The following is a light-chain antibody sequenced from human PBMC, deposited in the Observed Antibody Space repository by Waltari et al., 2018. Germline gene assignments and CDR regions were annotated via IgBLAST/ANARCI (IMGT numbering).Light chain of an antibody. CDR2: KAS. CDR1: QNINTW. V-gene: IGKV1-5*03. Sequence: DIQMTQSPSPLSASVGDSVTLTCRASQNINTWLAWHQQKPGKAPKLLIYKASTLESGVPSRFSGSGSGTEYTLTISSLQPDDFATYYCLQYNGEPRTFGQGTKVEVK. J-gene: IGKJ1*01. CDR3: LQYNGEPRT.